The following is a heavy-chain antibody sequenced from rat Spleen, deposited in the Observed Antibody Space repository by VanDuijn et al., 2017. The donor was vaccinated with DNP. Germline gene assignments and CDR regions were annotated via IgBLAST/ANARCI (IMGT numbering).Heavy chain of an antibody. V-gene: IGHV5S10*01. J-gene: IGHJ1*01. Sequence: EVQLVESGGGLVQPGRSLKLSCAASGFTFSDYNMALFRQAPKKGLEWVATIIYDGSRTYYRDSVKGRFTISRDNAKSTLYLQMDSLRSEDTATYYCTRGAGSPYWSFDFWGPGTVVTVSS. CDR1: GFTFSDYN. D-gene: IGHD5-1*01. CDR2: IIYDGSRT. CDR3: TRGAGSPYWSFDF.